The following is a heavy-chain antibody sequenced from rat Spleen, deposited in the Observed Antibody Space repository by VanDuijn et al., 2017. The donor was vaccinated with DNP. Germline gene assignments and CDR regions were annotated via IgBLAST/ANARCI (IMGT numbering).Heavy chain of an antibody. D-gene: IGHD1-10*01. Sequence: EVQLVESGGGLVQPERSLKLSCAASGFTFSDYSMAWVRQAPKKGLEWVATLVYDGSSSFYGDSVTGRFTISRDNAKSTLYLQMDSLRSEDTATYYCATHNNYYFDYWGQGVMVTVSS. CDR1: GFTFSDYS. J-gene: IGHJ2*01. CDR3: ATHNNYYFDY. V-gene: IGHV5S10*01. CDR2: LVYDGSSS.